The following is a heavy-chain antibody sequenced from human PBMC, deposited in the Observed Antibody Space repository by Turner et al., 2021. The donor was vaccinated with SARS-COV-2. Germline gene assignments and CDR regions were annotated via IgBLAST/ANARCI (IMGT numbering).Heavy chain of an antibody. CDR1: GGSISSSSYY. CDR3: ARHWEVAAAAYLARFDP. J-gene: IGHJ5*02. Sequence: QLQLQESCPGLLKPSETLSLTCTVSGGSISSSSYYWGWIRQPPGKGLEWIGSIYYSGSTYYNPSLKSRVTISVDTSKNQFSLKLTSVTAADTAVYFCARHWEVAAAAYLARFDPWGQGTLVTVSS. D-gene: IGHD6-13*01. CDR2: IYYSGST. V-gene: IGHV4-39*01.